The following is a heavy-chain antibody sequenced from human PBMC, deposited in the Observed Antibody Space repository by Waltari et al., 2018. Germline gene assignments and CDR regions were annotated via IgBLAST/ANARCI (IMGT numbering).Heavy chain of an antibody. CDR1: GGTFSSYA. D-gene: IGHD6-19*01. CDR2: IIPIFGTA. J-gene: IGHJ6*02. Sequence: QVQLVQSGAEVKKPGSSVKVSCKASGGTFSSYAISWVRQAPGQGLEWMGGIIPIFGTANYAQKFQGRVTITADESTSTAYMELSSLRSEDTAVYYCARGGRIAVTTRWYYYYGMDVWGQGTTVTVSS. V-gene: IGHV1-69*01. CDR3: ARGGRIAVTTRWYYYYGMDV.